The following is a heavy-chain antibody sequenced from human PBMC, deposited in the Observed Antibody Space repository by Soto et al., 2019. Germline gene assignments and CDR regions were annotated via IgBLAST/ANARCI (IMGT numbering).Heavy chain of an antibody. CDR3: ATSLWFGTQVEL. V-gene: IGHV4-34*01. Sequence: QVQLQQWGAGLLKPSATLSLSCAVYGGYFIDNYYIWFRQPPGKGLEWIGEISRSGTTKYIPSLKRRATISLDKSKTPVSLKVTSVTAADTAMYYCATSLWFGTQVELWGQGALFPVAS. J-gene: IGHJ5*02. CDR1: GGYFIDNY. D-gene: IGHD3-10*01. CDR2: ISRSGTT.